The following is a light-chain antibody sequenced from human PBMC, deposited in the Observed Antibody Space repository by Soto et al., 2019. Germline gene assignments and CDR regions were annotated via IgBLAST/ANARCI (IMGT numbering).Light chain of an antibody. J-gene: IGKJ2*01. CDR2: GAS. Sequence: EIVMTQSPATLSVSPGERATLSCRASRSVSSNLAWYQLKPGQAPRLLIYGASARATGIPARFSGSGSGTDFTLTITSLQSEDFAVYYCQQYSNWPFTFGQGTKLEIK. V-gene: IGKV3D-15*01. CDR3: QQYSNWPFT. CDR1: RSVSSN.